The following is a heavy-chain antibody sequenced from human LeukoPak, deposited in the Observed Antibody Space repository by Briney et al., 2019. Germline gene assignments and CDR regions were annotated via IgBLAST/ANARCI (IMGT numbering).Heavy chain of an antibody. CDR1: GYTFTSYG. Sequence: ASVKVSCKASGYTFTSYGISWVRQAPGHGLEWMGWISAYNGNTNYAQKLQGRVTMTTDTSTTTAYMALRSLRSDDTAVYYCARDRSGCSSTSCQKPYNWFDPWGQGTLVTVSS. CDR3: ARDRSGCSSTSCQKPYNWFDP. J-gene: IGHJ5*02. D-gene: IGHD2-2*01. CDR2: ISAYNGNT. V-gene: IGHV1-18*01.